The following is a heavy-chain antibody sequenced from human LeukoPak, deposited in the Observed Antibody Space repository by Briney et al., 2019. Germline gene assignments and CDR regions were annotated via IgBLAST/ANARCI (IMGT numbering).Heavy chain of an antibody. CDR3: ARDNRGYSYGYYDY. CDR1: GGSISSGGYY. J-gene: IGHJ4*02. Sequence: SETLSLTCTVSGGSISSGGYYWSWIRQHPGKGLEWIGYIYYSGSTYYNPSLKSRVTISVDTSKNQFSLKLSSVTAADTAVCYCARDNRGYSYGYYDYWGQGTLVTVSS. V-gene: IGHV4-31*03. D-gene: IGHD5-18*01. CDR2: IYYSGST.